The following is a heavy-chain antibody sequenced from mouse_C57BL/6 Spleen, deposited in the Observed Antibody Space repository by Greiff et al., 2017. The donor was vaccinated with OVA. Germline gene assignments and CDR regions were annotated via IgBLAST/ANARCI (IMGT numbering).Heavy chain of an antibody. CDR3: AIGGHITTVEANFDY. D-gene: IGHD1-1*01. Sequence: VQLQQSGPELVKPGASVKISCKASGYSFTGYYMHWVKQSHGNILDWIGYIYPYNGVSSYNQKFKGKATLTVDKSSSTAYMELRSLTSEDSAVYYCAIGGHITTVEANFDYWGQGTTLTVSS. CDR1: GYSFTGYY. J-gene: IGHJ2*01. V-gene: IGHV1-31*01. CDR2: IYPYNGVS.